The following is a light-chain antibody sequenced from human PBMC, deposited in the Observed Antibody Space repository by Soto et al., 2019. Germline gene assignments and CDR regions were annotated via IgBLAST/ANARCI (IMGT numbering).Light chain of an antibody. CDR2: DVS. CDR1: SSDVGGYKY. V-gene: IGLV2-14*01. J-gene: IGLJ2*01. Sequence: QSALTQPASVSGSPGQSITISCTGTSSDVGGYKYVSWYQQHPGKAPKLMIYDVSNRPSGVSNRFSGSKSGNTASLTISGLQAEDEADYYCSSYTTSSTLVFGEGTQLTVL. CDR3: SSYTTSSTLV.